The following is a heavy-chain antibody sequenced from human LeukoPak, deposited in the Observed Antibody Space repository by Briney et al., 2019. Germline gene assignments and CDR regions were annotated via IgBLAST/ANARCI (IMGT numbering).Heavy chain of an antibody. CDR2: IYYSGST. Sequence: PSETLSLTCAVYGGSFSGYYWSWIRQPPGKGLEWIGYIYYSGSTYYNPSLKSRVTISVDTSKNQFSLKLSSVTAADTAVYYCARHRGIAAAGTPFDYWGQGTLVTVSS. V-gene: IGHV4-34*01. J-gene: IGHJ4*02. CDR1: GGSFSGYY. D-gene: IGHD6-13*01. CDR3: ARHRGIAAAGTPFDY.